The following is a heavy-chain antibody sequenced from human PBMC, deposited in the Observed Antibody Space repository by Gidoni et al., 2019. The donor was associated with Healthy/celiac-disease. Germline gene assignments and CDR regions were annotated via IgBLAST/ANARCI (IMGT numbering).Heavy chain of an antibody. CDR2: ISGSGGST. CDR3: AKDVTIVVVPAAIGRGVNY. J-gene: IGHJ4*02. D-gene: IGHD2-2*02. Sequence: EVQLLVSGGGLVQPGGSLRLSCASSGFPFSSYAMSWVRQAPGKGLEWVSAISGSGGSTYYADSVKGRFTISRDNSKNTLYLQMNSLRAEDTAVYYCAKDVTIVVVPAAIGRGVNYWGQGTLVTVSS. CDR1: GFPFSSYA. V-gene: IGHV3-23*01.